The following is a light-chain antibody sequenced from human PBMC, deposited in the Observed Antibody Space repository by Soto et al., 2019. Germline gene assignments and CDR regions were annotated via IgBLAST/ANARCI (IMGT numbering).Light chain of an antibody. CDR3: QQYNTYSRT. V-gene: IGKV1-5*03. CDR1: QSIRSW. CDR2: EAS. Sequence: DIQMTQSPSTLSASVGDRVTITCRASQSIRSWLAWYQQRPGKAPKLLIYEASNLERGVPSRCSGSGSGTEFTLTISSLQPDDFATFYGQQYNTYSRTFGQGTKVEI. J-gene: IGKJ1*01.